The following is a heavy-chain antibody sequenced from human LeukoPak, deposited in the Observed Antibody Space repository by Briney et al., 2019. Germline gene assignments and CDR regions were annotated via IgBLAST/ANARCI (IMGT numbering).Heavy chain of an antibody. CDR2: IYSGGST. CDR3: ARGGAQGYHLPY. J-gene: IGHJ4*02. Sequence: GASLRLSCAASGFNVSSNYMSWVRQAPGKGLEWVSVIYSGGSTYYADSVKGRFTISRDNSKNTLYLQMNSLRAEDTAVYYCARGGAQGYHLPYWGQGTRVTVSS. V-gene: IGHV3-53*01. D-gene: IGHD2-15*01. CDR1: GFNVSSNY.